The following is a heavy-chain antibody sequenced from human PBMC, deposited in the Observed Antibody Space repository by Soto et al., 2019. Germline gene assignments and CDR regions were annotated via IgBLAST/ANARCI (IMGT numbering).Heavy chain of an antibody. V-gene: IGHV3-23*01. J-gene: IGHJ5*02. Sequence: PGGSLRLSCAASGFTFSSYAMSWVRQAPGKGLEWVSAISGSGGSTYYADSVKGRFTISRDNSKNTLYLQMNSLRAEDTAVYYCAKDRGVHTVATTINWFDPWGQGTLVTVSS. D-gene: IGHD5-12*01. CDR2: ISGSGGST. CDR3: AKDRGVHTVATTINWFDP. CDR1: GFTFSSYA.